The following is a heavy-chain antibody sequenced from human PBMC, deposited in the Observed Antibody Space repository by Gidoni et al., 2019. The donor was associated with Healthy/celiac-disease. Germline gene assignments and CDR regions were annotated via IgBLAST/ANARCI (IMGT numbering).Heavy chain of an antibody. Sequence: EVQLVASVGGLVQPGGSLSLSCAASGFPVSSYWLHWVRPPPGKGLVWVSRSNRDGSSTTYADSVKGRFTISRDNAKNTLYLQMNSLRAEDTAVYYCASTIAVAGCFDYWGQGTLVTVSS. CDR3: ASTIAVAGCFDY. J-gene: IGHJ4*02. D-gene: IGHD6-19*01. CDR2: SNRDGSST. CDR1: GFPVSSYW. V-gene: IGHV3-74*01.